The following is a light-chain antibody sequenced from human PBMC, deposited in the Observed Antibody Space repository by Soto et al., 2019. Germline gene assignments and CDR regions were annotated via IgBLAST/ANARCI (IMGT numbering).Light chain of an antibody. CDR3: QTWDTGARVV. V-gene: IGLV4-69*01. CDR1: SGHSSYA. CDR2: LSSDGSH. Sequence: QTVVTQSPSASAYLGASVKLTCTLSSGHSSYAIAWHQQQPEKGPRYLMKLSSDGSHSKGDGIPDRFSGSSSGAERYLTISSLQSEDEADYYCQTWDTGARVVFGGGTQLTVL. J-gene: IGLJ2*01.